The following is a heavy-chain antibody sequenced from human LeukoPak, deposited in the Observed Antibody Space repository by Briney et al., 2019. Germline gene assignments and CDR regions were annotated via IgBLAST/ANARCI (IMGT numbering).Heavy chain of an antibody. Sequence: SETLSLTCTVSGGSISSYYWGWIRQPPGKGLEWIGEINHSGSTNYNPSLKSRVTISVDTSKNQFSLKLSSVTAADTAVYYCATSYNHYYGSGRAFDPWGKGTLVTVSS. D-gene: IGHD3-10*01. CDR1: GGSISSYY. V-gene: IGHV4-34*01. J-gene: IGHJ5*02. CDR2: INHSGST. CDR3: ATSYNHYYGSGRAFDP.